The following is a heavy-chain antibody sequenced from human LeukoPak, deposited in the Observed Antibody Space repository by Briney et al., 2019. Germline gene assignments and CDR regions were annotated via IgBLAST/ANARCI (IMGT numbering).Heavy chain of an antibody. CDR3: ARHLSNYYDFWSGYYTGWFDP. CDR2: IYHSGST. D-gene: IGHD3-3*01. J-gene: IGHJ5*02. V-gene: IGHV4-38-2*02. Sequence: SQTLSLTCTVSGGSISSGYYWGWIRQPPGEGLEWIGSIYHSGSTNYNPSLKSRVTISVDTSKNQFSLKLSSVTAADTAVYYCARHLSNYYDFWSGYYTGWFDPWGQGTLVTVSS. CDR1: GGSISSGYY.